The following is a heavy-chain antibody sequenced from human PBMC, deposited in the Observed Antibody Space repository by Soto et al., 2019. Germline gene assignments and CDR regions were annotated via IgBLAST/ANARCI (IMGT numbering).Heavy chain of an antibody. J-gene: IGHJ5*02. Sequence: PGGSLSLSCAASGFNVTTNYWIWVRQAPGKALEWVSALYSGGNPYYAASLRGRLSVSSDASKNTVDLQIARMTTDDTAVYYCARGQFSSGWYRGNWFDPWGRGTLVTVSS. CDR1: GFNVTTNY. V-gene: IGHV3-53*01. CDR3: ARGQFSSGWYRGNWFDP. D-gene: IGHD6-19*01. CDR2: LYSGGNP.